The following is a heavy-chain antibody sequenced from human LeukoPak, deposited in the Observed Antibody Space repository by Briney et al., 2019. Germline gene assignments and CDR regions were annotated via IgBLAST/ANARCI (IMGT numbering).Heavy chain of an antibody. CDR2: INPNSGGT. V-gene: IGHV1-2*02. J-gene: IGHJ4*02. CDR1: GYTFTGYY. CDR3: ASGPYGDYSFDY. D-gene: IGHD4-17*01. Sequence: ASVKVSCKASGYTFTGYYMHWVRQAPGQGLEWMGWINPNSGGTNYAQKFRGRVTMTRDTSTSTAYMELRSLRSDDTAVYYCASGPYGDYSFDYWGQGTLVTVSS.